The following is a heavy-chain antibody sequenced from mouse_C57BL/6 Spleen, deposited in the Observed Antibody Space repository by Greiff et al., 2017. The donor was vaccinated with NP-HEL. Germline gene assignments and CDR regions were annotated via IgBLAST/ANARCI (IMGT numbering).Heavy chain of an antibody. CDR2: IDHEAGAP. CDR1: GFNIKDYY. CDR3: TSLGYYGSSYDYYAMDY. J-gene: IGHJ4*01. Sequence: VQLQQSGAELVRPGASVKLSCTASGFNIKDYYMHWVKQRPEQGLEWIGRIDHEAGAPEYAPLLLGKATMPADTSSITAYLQLSSLTSEDTAVYYCTSLGYYGSSYDYYAMDYWGQGTSVTVSS. D-gene: IGHD1-1*01. V-gene: IGHV14-1*01.